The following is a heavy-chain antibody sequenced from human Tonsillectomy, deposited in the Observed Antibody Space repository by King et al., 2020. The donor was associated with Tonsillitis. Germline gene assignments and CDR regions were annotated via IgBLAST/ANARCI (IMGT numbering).Heavy chain of an antibody. D-gene: IGHD4-17*01. CDR2: IYSGGSST. Sequence: VQLVESGGGLVQPGGSLRLSCAASGFTFSSYAMSWVRQAPGKGLEWVSVIYSGGSSTYYADPVKGRFTISRDNSKNTLYLQMNSLRAEDTAVYYCAKDGDYGIPYSFAYWGQGPLVTASS. CDR1: GFTFSSYA. J-gene: IGHJ4*02. CDR3: AKDGDYGIPYSFAY. V-gene: IGHV3-23*03.